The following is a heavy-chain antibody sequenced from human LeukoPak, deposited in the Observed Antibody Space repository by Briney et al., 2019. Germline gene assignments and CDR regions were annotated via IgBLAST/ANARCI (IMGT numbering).Heavy chain of an antibody. J-gene: IGHJ3*02. Sequence: GESLKLSCTGSRYSFTSYWIGWVRQMPGKGLEWMGIIYPGDSDTRYSPSFQGQVTISADRSISTAYLQWSSLKASDTAMYYCAHRTGPGEIDASDIWGQGTMVTVSS. CDR2: IYPGDSDT. D-gene: IGHD1-1*01. V-gene: IGHV5-51*01. CDR3: AHRTGPGEIDASDI. CDR1: RYSFTSYW.